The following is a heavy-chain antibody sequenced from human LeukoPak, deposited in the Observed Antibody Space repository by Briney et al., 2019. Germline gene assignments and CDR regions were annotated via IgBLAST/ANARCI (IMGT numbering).Heavy chain of an antibody. CDR3: ARDGRHSVWLSQHWFDP. J-gene: IGHJ5*02. D-gene: IGHD5-18*01. V-gene: IGHV5-51*01. CDR1: GYSFTSYW. CDR2: IYPGDPDT. Sequence: GESLKISCKGSGYSFTSYWIGWVRQMPGKGLEWMGIIYPGDPDTRYSPSFQGQVTISADKSISTAYLQWSSLKASDTAMYYCARDGRHSVWLSQHWFDPWGQGTLVTVSS.